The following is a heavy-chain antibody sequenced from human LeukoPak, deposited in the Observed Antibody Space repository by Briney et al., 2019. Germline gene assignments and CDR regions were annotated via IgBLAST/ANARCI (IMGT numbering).Heavy chain of an antibody. CDR1: GFTFSSYS. D-gene: IGHD5-18*01. Sequence: GGSLRLSCAASGFTFSSYSMNWVRQAPGKGLEWVSSISSSSSYIYYADSVKGRFTISRDNAKNSLYLQTNSLRAEDTAVYYCARDNGYSYGDYYYYMDVWGKGTTVTVSS. CDR3: ARDNGYSYGDYYYYMDV. CDR2: ISSSSSYI. J-gene: IGHJ6*03. V-gene: IGHV3-21*01.